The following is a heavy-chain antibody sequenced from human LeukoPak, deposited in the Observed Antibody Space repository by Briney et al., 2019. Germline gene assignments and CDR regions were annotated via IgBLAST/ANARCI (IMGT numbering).Heavy chain of an antibody. V-gene: IGHV3-30*03. CDR1: GFTFSSYG. J-gene: IGHJ4*02. Sequence: PGGSLRLSCAASGFTFSSYGMHWVRQAPGKGLEWVAVISYDGSNKYYADSVKGRFTISRDNSKNTLYLQMNSLRAEDTAVYYCARDVTASTYYYDSSGLLDYWGQGTLVTVSS. CDR3: ARDVTASTYYYDSSGLLDY. CDR2: ISYDGSNK. D-gene: IGHD3-22*01.